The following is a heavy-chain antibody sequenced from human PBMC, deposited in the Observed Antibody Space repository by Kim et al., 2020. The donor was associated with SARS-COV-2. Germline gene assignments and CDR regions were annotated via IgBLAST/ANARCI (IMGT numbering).Heavy chain of an antibody. V-gene: IGHV3-21*01. J-gene: IGHJ4*02. CDR2: ISSSSYI. D-gene: IGHD3-3*01. CDR3: ARGDGYNFWEFDY. CDR1: GFTFSSYS. Sequence: GGSLRLSCAASGFTFSSYSMNWVRQAPGKGLEWVSSISSSSYIYYADSVKGRFTISRDNAKNSLYLQMNSLRAEDTAVYYCARGDGYNFWEFDYWGQGTLVTVSS.